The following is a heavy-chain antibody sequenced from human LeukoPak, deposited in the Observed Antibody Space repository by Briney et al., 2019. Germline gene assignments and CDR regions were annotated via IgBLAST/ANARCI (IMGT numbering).Heavy chain of an antibody. Sequence: ASVKVSCKASGYTFTSYGISWVRQATGQGLEWMGWMNPNSGNTGYAQKFQGRVTMTRNTSISTAYMELSSLRSEDTAVYYCARGIAVVAATYYYYMDVWGQGTLVTVSS. V-gene: IGHV1-8*02. CDR2: MNPNSGNT. CDR1: GYTFTSYG. CDR3: ARGIAVVAATYYYYMDV. J-gene: IGHJ6*03. D-gene: IGHD2-15*01.